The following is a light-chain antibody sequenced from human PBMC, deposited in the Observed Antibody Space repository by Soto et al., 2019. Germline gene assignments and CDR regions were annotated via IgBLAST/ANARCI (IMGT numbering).Light chain of an antibody. V-gene: IGKV3-11*01. Sequence: EIVLTQSPATLSLSPGERATLSCRASQSVSSYLAWYQQKPGQAPRLLIYDASNRATGIPARFSGSGSETEFTLTISGLQPGDSATYYCQQYNSYSPTFGQGTKVDI. CDR1: QSVSSY. CDR3: QQYNSYSPT. J-gene: IGKJ1*01. CDR2: DAS.